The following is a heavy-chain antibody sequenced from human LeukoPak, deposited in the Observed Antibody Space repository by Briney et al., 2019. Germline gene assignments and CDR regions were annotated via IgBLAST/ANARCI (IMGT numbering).Heavy chain of an antibody. Sequence: GGSLRLSCAASGFTFSTYSMNWVRQAPGKGLEWISYISSSRTFIWYADSVKGRFAISRDSAEDSLYLQMNSLRAEDTAIYYCVRGHNWAFDYWGQGTLVTVSS. CDR2: ISSSRTFI. V-gene: IGHV3-48*01. CDR1: GFTFSTYS. J-gene: IGHJ4*02. D-gene: IGHD1-20*01. CDR3: VRGHNWAFDY.